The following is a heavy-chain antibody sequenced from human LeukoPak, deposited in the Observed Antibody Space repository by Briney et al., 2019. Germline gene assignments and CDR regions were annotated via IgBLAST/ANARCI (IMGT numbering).Heavy chain of an antibody. V-gene: IGHV4-39*07. CDR2: IYYSGSA. Sequence: SETLSLTCTVSGGSISSSSYYWGWIRQPPGKGLEWIGSIYYSGSAYYNPSLKSRVTISVDTSKNQFSLKVTSVTAADTAVYYCARDEAPPPDYDFWSGQAVLIYYYYYMDVRGKGTTVTVSS. CDR3: ARDEAPPPDYDFWSGQAVLIYYYYYMDV. D-gene: IGHD3-3*01. J-gene: IGHJ6*03. CDR1: GGSISSSSYY.